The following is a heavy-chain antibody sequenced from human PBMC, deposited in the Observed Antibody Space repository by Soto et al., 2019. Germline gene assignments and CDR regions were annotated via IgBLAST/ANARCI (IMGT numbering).Heavy chain of an antibody. J-gene: IGHJ6*02. D-gene: IGHD2-21*02. CDR1: GGSISSGGYY. CDR2: IYYSGNT. CDR3: ARDLWGYCGADCYPLDV. Sequence: SETLSLTCTVSGGSISSGGYYWSWIRQHPGKGLEWIGYIYYSGNTYYNPSLKSRVTISVDTSKNQFSLKLSSVTAADTAVYYCARDLWGYCGADCYPLDVWGQGTTVTVSS. V-gene: IGHV4-31*03.